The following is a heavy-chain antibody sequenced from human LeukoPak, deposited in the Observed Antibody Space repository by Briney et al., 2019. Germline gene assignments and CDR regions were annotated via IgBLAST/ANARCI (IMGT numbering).Heavy chain of an antibody. CDR1: GFIFSSHS. J-gene: IGHJ4*02. CDR3: VRDPEGSFRFEH. Sequence: PGGSLRLSCVGSGFIFSSHSMNWVRQAPGKGLEWVSFIGSSSYIYYADSVKGRFTISRDNAKNSLYLQMNSLKTEDTAVYYCVRDPEGSFRFEHWGQGTLVTVSS. V-gene: IGHV3-21*04. CDR2: IGSSSYI.